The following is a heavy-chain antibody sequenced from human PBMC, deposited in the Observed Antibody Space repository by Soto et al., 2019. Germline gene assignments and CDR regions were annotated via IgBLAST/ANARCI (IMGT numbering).Heavy chain of an antibody. CDR2: ISSSGTI. V-gene: IGHV3-48*01. CDR3: ARPTYDAFDI. CDR1: GFSLSSYS. Sequence: GGSLRLSCAASGFSLSSYSMNWVRQAPGKGLEWVSYISSSGTIYYADSVKGRFTISRDNAKNSLYLQMNSLRAEDTAVYYCARPTYDAFDIWGQGTMVTVSS. J-gene: IGHJ3*02.